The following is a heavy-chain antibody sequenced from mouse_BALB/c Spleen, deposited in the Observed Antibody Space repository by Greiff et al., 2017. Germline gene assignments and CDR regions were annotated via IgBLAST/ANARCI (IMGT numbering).Heavy chain of an antibody. CDR2: ISYSGST. D-gene: IGHD1-1*01. V-gene: IGHV3-2*02. Sequence: EVKLMESGPGLVKPSQSLSLTCTVTGYSITSDYAWNWIRQFPGNKLEWMGYISYSGSTSYNPSLKSRISITRDTSKNQFFLQLNSVTTEDTATYYCARGSTVVATLNWYFDVWGAGTTVTVSS. J-gene: IGHJ1*01. CDR3: ARGSTVVATLNWYFDV. CDR1: GYSITSDYA.